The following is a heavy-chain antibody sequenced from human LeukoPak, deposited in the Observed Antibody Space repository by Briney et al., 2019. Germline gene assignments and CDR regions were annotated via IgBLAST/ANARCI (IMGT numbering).Heavy chain of an antibody. J-gene: IGHJ4*02. Sequence: GASVKVSCKASGYTFTGYYMHWVRQAPGQGLEGRGWINPNSGDTNYAQKFQGRVTMTRDTSISTAYMELSRLRSDDTAVYYCARVVYSSSWYYFDYWGQGTLVTVSS. CDR1: GYTFTGYY. CDR2: INPNSGDT. V-gene: IGHV1-2*02. D-gene: IGHD6-13*01. CDR3: ARVVYSSSWYYFDY.